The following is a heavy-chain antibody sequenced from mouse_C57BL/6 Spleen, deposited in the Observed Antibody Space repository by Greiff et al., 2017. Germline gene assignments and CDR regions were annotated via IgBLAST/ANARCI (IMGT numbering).Heavy chain of an antibody. Sequence: QVQLQQSGAELVRPGASVTLSCKASGYTFTDYAMHWVKQTPVHGLEWIGAIDPETGGTAYNQKFKGKAILTADKSSSTAYMELRSLTAEDSAVYYWTRPGPWFAYWGQGTMVTVSA. J-gene: IGHJ3*01. CDR2: IDPETGGT. CDR3: TRPGPWFAY. V-gene: IGHV1-15*01. CDR1: GYTFTDYA.